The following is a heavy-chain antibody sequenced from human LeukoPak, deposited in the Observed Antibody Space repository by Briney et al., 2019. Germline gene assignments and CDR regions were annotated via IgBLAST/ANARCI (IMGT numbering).Heavy chain of an antibody. CDR3: AIWREGVQGTYLDY. J-gene: IGHJ4*02. CDR2: ISGGGEST. Sequence: EGSLRLSCAASGFTFRTYAMGWVRQAPAKGLEWVAAISGGGESTYYADSVKGRFTISRDNSKNTLYLQMNSLRAEDTALYYCAIWREGVQGTYLDYWGQGTLVTVSS. V-gene: IGHV3-23*01. CDR1: GFTFRTYA. D-gene: IGHD3-10*01.